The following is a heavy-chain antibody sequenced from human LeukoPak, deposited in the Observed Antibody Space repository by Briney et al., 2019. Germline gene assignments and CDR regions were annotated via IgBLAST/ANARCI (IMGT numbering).Heavy chain of an antibody. CDR2: IYYSGST. CDR3: AREKIGYYDSSGRGWFDP. V-gene: IGHV4-39*02. J-gene: IGHJ5*02. CDR1: GGSISSSSYY. D-gene: IGHD3-22*01. Sequence: PSETLSLTCTVSGGSISSSSYYWGWIRQPPGKGLEWIGSIYYSGSTYYNPSLKSRVTISVDTSKNQFSLKLNSVTAADTAVYYCAREKIGYYDSSGRGWFDPWGQGTLVTVSS.